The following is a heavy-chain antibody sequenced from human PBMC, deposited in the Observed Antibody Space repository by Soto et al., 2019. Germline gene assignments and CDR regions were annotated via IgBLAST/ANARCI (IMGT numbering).Heavy chain of an antibody. D-gene: IGHD3-3*01. J-gene: IGHJ6*02. Sequence: ASVKVSCKASGYTFTSYYMHWVRQAPGQGLEWMGIINPSGGSTSYAQKFQGRVTMTRDTSTSTVYMELSSLRSEDTDVYYCARTVPIFGVVITDYYGMDVWGEGTTLTV. CDR1: GYTFTSYY. CDR3: ARTVPIFGVVITDYYGMDV. V-gene: IGHV1-46*01. CDR2: INPSGGST.